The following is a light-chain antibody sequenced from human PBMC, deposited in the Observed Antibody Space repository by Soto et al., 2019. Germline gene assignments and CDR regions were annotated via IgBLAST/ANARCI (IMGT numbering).Light chain of an antibody. CDR1: SSDVGGYNY. CDR2: EVS. Sequence: HSDLTQPPSASGSPGQSGSISCTGTSSDVGGYNYVSWYQQHPGKAPKLMIYEVSKRPSGVPDRFSGSKSGNTASLTVSGLQAEDEADYYCSSYAGSNFYVFGTGTKVTVL. CDR3: SSYAGSNFYV. V-gene: IGLV2-8*01. J-gene: IGLJ1*01.